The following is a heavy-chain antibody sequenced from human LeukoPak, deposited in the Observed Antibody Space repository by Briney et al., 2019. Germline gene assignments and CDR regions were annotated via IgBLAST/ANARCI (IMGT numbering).Heavy chain of an antibody. J-gene: IGHJ5*02. CDR1: GFTVSSNY. CDR2: IKQDGSEK. CDR3: ARDLTTAYYYDSRWFDP. Sequence: GSLRLSCAASGFTVSSNYMSWVRQAPGKGLEWVANIKQDGSEKYYVDSVKGRFTISRDNAKNSLYLQMNSLRAEDTAVYYCARDLTTAYYYDSRWFDPWGQGTLVTVSS. D-gene: IGHD3-22*01. V-gene: IGHV3-7*01.